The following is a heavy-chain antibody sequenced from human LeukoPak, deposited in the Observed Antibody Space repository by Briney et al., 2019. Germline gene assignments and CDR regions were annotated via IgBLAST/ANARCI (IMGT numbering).Heavy chain of an antibody. D-gene: IGHD6-13*01. J-gene: IGHJ4*02. CDR3: ARQIASAGTAGFDF. CDR1: GGSISSYY. CDR2: FYSTGST. V-gene: IGHV4-4*07. Sequence: SETLSLTCTVSGGSISSYYWSWIRQPAGKGLEWIGRFYSTGSTNYNPSLKSRVTLSVDTSKNQFSLRLRSVPAADTAVYYCARQIASAGTAGFDFWGQGALVTVSP.